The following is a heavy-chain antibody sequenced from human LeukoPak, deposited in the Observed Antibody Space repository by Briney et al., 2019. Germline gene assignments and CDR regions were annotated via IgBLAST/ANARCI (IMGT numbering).Heavy chain of an antibody. J-gene: IGHJ6*03. Sequence: SETLSLTCAVHGGSFSGYYWSWIRQPPGKGRGWIGEINHSGGTNYNPSLKSRVTISVDTSKNQFSLKLSSVTAADTAVYYCARGSLREQWLRIYYMDVWGKGTTVTVSS. CDR3: ARGSLREQWLRIYYMDV. D-gene: IGHD5-12*01. V-gene: IGHV4-34*01. CDR2: INHSGGT. CDR1: GGSFSGYY.